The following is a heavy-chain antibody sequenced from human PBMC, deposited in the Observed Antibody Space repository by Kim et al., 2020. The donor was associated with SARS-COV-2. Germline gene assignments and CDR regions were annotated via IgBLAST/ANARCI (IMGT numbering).Heavy chain of an antibody. D-gene: IGHD3-9*01. CDR3: ARVPYYDILTGYSHFDY. Sequence: LKSRVTISVDTSKNQFSLKLSSVTAADTAVYYCARVPYYDILTGYSHFDYWGQGTLVTVSS. J-gene: IGHJ4*02. V-gene: IGHV4-59*01.